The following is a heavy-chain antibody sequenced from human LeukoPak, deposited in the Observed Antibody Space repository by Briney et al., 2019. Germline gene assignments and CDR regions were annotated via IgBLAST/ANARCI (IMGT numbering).Heavy chain of an antibody. D-gene: IGHD4-23*01. Sequence: SETLSLTCTVSGGSISSSSYYWGWIRQPPGKGLEWIGSIYYSGSTYYKPSLKSRVTISVDTSKNQFSLKLSSVTAEDTAVYYCAKSGSVVRGAYYFDYWGQGTLVTVSS. CDR1: GGSISSSSYY. CDR2: IYYSGST. V-gene: IGHV4-39*07. J-gene: IGHJ4*02. CDR3: AKSGSVVRGAYYFDY.